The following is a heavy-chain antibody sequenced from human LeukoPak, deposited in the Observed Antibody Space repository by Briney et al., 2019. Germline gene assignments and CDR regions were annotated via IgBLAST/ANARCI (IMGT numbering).Heavy chain of an antibody. D-gene: IGHD3-16*01. V-gene: IGHV3-53*01. J-gene: IGHJ3*02. CDR2: IYSGGRGAT. Sequence: GGSLRLSCAASGFTVSSNYMSWVRQAPGKGLEWVSVIYSGGRGATYSADSVKGRFTISRDNSKNTVYLQMNSLRAEDTAVYYCARDPASSGLAAFEIWGQGTMVIVSS. CDR1: GFTVSSNY. CDR3: ARDPASSGLAAFEI.